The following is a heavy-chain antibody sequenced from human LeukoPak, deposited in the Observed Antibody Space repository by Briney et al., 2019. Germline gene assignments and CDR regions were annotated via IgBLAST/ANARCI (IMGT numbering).Heavy chain of an antibody. CDR2: IYYSGST. J-gene: IGHJ4*02. D-gene: IGHD5-24*01. CDR3: AREGRDGYTFDY. CDR1: GGSISSYY. V-gene: IGHV4-59*01. Sequence: SETLSLACTVSGGSISSYYWSWIRQSPGKGLEWIGYIYYSGSTNYSPSLKSRVTISVDSSKNQFSLKLSSVTAADTAVYYCAREGRDGYTFDYWGQGTLVTVSS.